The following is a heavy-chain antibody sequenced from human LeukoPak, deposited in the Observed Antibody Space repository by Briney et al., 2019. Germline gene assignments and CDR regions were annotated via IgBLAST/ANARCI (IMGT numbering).Heavy chain of an antibody. J-gene: IGHJ4*02. CDR1: GYSFTSYW. CDR2: IYPGDSDT. V-gene: IGHV5-51*01. D-gene: IGHD3-22*01. CDR3: ARLSHYDSSAPALGYFDY. Sequence: GESLKISCKGSGYSFTSYWIGWVRQTPGKGLEWMGIIYPGDSDTRYSPSFQGQVTISADKSISTAYLQWSSLKASDTAMYYCARLSHYDSSAPALGYFDYWAREPWSPSPQ.